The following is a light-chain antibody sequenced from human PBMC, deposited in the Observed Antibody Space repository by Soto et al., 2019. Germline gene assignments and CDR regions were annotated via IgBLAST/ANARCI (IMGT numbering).Light chain of an antibody. CDR3: QQDGSSPRT. J-gene: IGKJ2*01. CDR2: DAS. CDR1: QSVTSSY. Sequence: EIVLTQSPGTLSLSPGERATLSCRASQSVTSSYLAWYQQRRGQAPRLLIYDASSRATGIPDRFSGSGSGTDFPLTISRLEPEDCAVYYCQQDGSSPRTFGQGTKLEIK. V-gene: IGKV3-20*01.